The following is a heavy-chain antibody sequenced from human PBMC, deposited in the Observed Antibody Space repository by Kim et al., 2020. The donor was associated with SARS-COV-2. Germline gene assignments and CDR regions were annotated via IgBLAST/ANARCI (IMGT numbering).Heavy chain of an antibody. D-gene: IGHD2-21*01. J-gene: IGHJ5*02. CDR2: IDGSDGTT. CDR3: LKGGWGWIWAS. Sequence: GGSLRLSCTTSGFTFFGHAMSWVRQAPGKGLEWVSSIDGSDGTTYYVDSVKGRFSISRDDSRNTLYLQMSALRADDTATYYCLKGGWGWIWASWGQGPL. V-gene: IGHV3-23*01. CDR1: GFTFFGHA.